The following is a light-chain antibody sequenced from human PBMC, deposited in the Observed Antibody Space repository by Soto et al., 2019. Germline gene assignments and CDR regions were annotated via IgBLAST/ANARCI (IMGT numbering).Light chain of an antibody. J-gene: IGKJ1*01. CDR3: QQYNNWPPIT. CDR1: QSVGRN. CDR2: DAS. V-gene: IGKV3-15*01. Sequence: EIVMTQSPASLSVSPGERAALSCRASQSVGRNLAWYQQKPGQAPRLLIYDASTRATGIPARFSGGGSGTEFTLSISSLQSEDFAVYYCQQYNNWPPITFGQGTKVDIK.